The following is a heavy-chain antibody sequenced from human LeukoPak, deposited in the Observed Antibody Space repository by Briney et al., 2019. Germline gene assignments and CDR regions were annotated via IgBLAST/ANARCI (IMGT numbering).Heavy chain of an antibody. CDR3: ARGWGFTRYFDL. CDR2: IYYSGST. V-gene: IGHV4-59*01. J-gene: IGHJ2*01. D-gene: IGHD7-27*01. Sequence: SETLSLTCTVSGGSISSYYWSWIRQPPGKGLEWIGYIYYSGSTNYNPSLKSRVTISVDTSKNQFSLKLSSVTAVDTAVYYCARGWGFTRYFDLWGRGTLVTVSS. CDR1: GGSISSYY.